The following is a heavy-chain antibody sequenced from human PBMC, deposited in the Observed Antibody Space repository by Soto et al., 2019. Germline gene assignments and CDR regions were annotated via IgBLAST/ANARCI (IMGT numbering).Heavy chain of an antibody. D-gene: IGHD3-22*01. V-gene: IGHV4-31*03. CDR1: GGSISSGGYY. Sequence: SETLSLTCTVSGGSISSGGYYWSWIRQHPGKGLEWIGYIYYSGSTYYNPSLKSRVTISVDTSKNQFSLKLSSVTAADKAVYYCARGCLPYYYDSSGYYFDYWGQGTLVTVSS. CDR3: ARGCLPYYYDSSGYYFDY. CDR2: IYYSGST. J-gene: IGHJ4*02.